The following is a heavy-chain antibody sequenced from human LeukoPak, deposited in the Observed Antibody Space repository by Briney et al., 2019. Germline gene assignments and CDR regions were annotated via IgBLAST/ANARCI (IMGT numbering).Heavy chain of an antibody. V-gene: IGHV1-46*01. J-gene: IGHJ4*02. CDR1: GYTFTSHY. CDR3: AGGDRYTAIGE. CDR2: INPTGGSA. Sequence: ASVKVSCKASGYTFTSHYMHWVRQAPGQGLEWMGIINPTGGSASYAQKFQGRVTMTRDTSTSTVYMELSSLRSEDTAVYYCAGGDRYTAIGEWGQGTLVTVSS. D-gene: IGHD2-2*02.